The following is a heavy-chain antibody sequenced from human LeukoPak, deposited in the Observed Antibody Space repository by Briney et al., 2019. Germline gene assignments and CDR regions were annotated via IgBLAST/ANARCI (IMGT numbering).Heavy chain of an antibody. CDR1: GFTFSRHT. Sequence: GGSLRLSCAASGFTFSRHTMNWVRQAPGKGLEWVSSISSSGDYKYYADSLKGRFTISRDSAKNSLYLQMDSPRAEDTAVYYCARAHDFWAGYYDYWGQGALVTVSS. CDR2: ISSSGDYK. J-gene: IGHJ4*02. D-gene: IGHD3/OR15-3a*01. CDR3: ARAHDFWAGYYDY. V-gene: IGHV3-21*01.